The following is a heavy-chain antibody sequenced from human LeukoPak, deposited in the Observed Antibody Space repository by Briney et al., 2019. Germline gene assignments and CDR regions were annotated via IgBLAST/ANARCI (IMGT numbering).Heavy chain of an antibody. Sequence: SQTLSLTCTVSGGSISSGDYYWSWIRQPPWKGLEWIGYIYYSGSTYYNPSLKSRVTISVDTSKNQFSLKLSSVTAADTAVYYCARNDYGGNSGFRWGQGTLVTVSS. V-gene: IGHV4-30-4*08. CDR1: GGSISSGDYY. D-gene: IGHD4-23*01. CDR2: IYYSGST. CDR3: ARNDYGGNSGFR. J-gene: IGHJ4*02.